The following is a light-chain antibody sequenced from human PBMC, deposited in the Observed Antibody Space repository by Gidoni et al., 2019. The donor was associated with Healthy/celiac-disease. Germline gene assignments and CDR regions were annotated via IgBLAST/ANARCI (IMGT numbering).Light chain of an antibody. J-gene: IGLJ1*01. V-gene: IGLV2-11*01. CDR1: SSDVCGYNY. CDR2: DVS. Sequence: QSALTQPRSVSGSPGQSVTISCTGTSSDVCGYNYVSWYQQHPSKAPKLMIYDVSKRPSGVPDRFSGSKSGNTASLTISGLQAEDEADYYCCSYAGSYVFGTGTKVTVL. CDR3: CSYAGSYV.